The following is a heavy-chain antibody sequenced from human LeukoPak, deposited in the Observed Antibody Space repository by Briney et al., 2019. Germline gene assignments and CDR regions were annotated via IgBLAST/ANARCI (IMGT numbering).Heavy chain of an antibody. D-gene: IGHD2-8*01. CDR3: ARDAARDIVLMVYAIPGYYYYYGMDV. Sequence: GGSLRLSCVASGFTFTNAWMTWVRQAPGKGLEWVSSISSSSSYIYYADSVKGRFTISRDNAKNSLYLQMNSLRAEDTAVYYCARDAARDIVLMVYAIPGYYYYYGMDVWGQGTTVTVSS. V-gene: IGHV3-21*01. CDR2: ISSSSSYI. J-gene: IGHJ6*02. CDR1: GFTFTNAW.